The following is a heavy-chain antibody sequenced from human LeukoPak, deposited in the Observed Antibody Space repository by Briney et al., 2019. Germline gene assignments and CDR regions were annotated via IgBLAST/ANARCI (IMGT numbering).Heavy chain of an antibody. Sequence: QPGGSLRLSCAASGFTFSTYGMHWVRQAPGKGLEWVAVISYDGSNKYYADSVKGRFTISRDNSKNTLYLQMNSLRAEDTAVYYCARGPERTGVGTRYYYDMDVWGQGTTVTVSS. J-gene: IGHJ6*02. CDR1: GFTFSTYG. V-gene: IGHV3-30*19. CDR3: ARGPERTGVGTRYYYDMDV. D-gene: IGHD2-8*01. CDR2: ISYDGSNK.